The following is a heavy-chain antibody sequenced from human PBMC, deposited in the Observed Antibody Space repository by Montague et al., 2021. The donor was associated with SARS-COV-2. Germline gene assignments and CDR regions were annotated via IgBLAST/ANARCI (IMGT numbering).Heavy chain of an antibody. CDR3: AKTHRYYNRNFDY. CDR1: GFTFNSYA. CDR2: IYSGGSST. J-gene: IGHJ4*02. V-gene: IGHV3-23*03. D-gene: IGHD3-22*01. Sequence: SLRLSCAASGFTFNSYAMSWVHQAPGKGLEWVSIIYSGGSSTYYXDSXKGRFTISRDNSKNTLYLQMNSMIAEDTAVYYCAKTHRYYNRNFDYWGQGTLVPVPS.